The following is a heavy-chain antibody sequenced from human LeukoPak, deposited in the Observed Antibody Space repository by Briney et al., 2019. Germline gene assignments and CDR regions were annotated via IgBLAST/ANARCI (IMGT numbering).Heavy chain of an antibody. D-gene: IGHD1-26*01. V-gene: IGHV4-59*01. CDR2: IYYNGNT. J-gene: IGHJ6*02. CDR3: ARGRSNYYGMDV. Sequence: SETLSLTCSVSDGSINSYYWNWIRRPPGKGLEWIGYIYYNGNTNYSPSLKSRVTMSVDTSKNLFSLKVSSVTAADTAVYYCARGRSNYYGMDVWGQGTTATVPS. CDR1: DGSINSYY.